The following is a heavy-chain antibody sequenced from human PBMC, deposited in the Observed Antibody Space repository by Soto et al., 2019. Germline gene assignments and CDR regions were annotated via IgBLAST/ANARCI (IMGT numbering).Heavy chain of an antibody. CDR3: AKEESIVATRYFDY. D-gene: IGHD5-12*01. V-gene: IGHV3-30*18. CDR2: ISYDGSNK. Sequence: SLRLSCAASGFTFSSYGMHWVRQAPGKGLEWVAVISYDGSNKYYADSVKGRFTISRDNSKNTLYLQMNSLRAEDTAVYYCAKEESIVATRYFDYWGQGTLVTVSS. J-gene: IGHJ4*02. CDR1: GFTFSSYG.